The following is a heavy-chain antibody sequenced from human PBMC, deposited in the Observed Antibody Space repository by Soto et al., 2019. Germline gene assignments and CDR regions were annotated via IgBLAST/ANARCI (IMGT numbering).Heavy chain of an antibody. CDR1: GFTFSSYE. CDR3: ALFGVVIDLVAGMDV. V-gene: IGHV3-48*03. Sequence: QSGGSLRLSCAASGFTFSSYEMNWVRQAPGKGLEWVSYISSSGSTIYYADSVKGRFTISRDNAKNSLYLQMNSLRAEDTAVYYCALFGVVIDLVAGMDVWGQGTTVTVSS. CDR2: ISSSGSTI. J-gene: IGHJ6*02. D-gene: IGHD3-3*01.